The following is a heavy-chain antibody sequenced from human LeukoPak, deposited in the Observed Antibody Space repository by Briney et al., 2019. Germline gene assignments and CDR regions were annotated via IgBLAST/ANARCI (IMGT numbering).Heavy chain of an antibody. Sequence: ASVKVSCKASGYTFTGYYMHWVRQAPGQGLEWMGWINPNSGGTNYAQKFQGWVTMTRDTSISTAYMELSRLRSDDTAVYYCARDKGYDSSGYYYLTDYYGMDYWGQGTLVTVSS. CDR2: INPNSGGT. D-gene: IGHD3-22*01. CDR1: GYTFTGYY. J-gene: IGHJ4*02. V-gene: IGHV1-2*04. CDR3: ARDKGYDSSGYYYLTDYYGMDY.